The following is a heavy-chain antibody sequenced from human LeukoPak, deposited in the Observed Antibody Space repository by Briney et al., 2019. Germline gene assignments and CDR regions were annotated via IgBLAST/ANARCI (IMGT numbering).Heavy chain of an antibody. V-gene: IGHV4-30-2*04. CDR3: ARDAYYDSSFGLDY. Sequence: CRVTISVDTSKNQFSLKLSSVTAADTAVYYCARDAYYDSSFGLDYWGQGTLVTVSS. D-gene: IGHD3-22*01. J-gene: IGHJ4*02.